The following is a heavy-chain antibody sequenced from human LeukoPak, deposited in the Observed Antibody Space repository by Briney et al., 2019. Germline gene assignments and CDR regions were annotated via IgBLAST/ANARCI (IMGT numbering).Heavy chain of an antibody. V-gene: IGHV3-21*01. CDR2: ISSSSSYI. CDR3: ARDELRYCSSTSCRGAFDI. Sequence: SGGSLRLSCAASEFTVSSNYMSWVRQAPGKGLEWVSSISSSSSYIYYADSVKGRFTISRDNAKNSLYLQMNSLRAEDTAVYYCARDELRYCSSTSCRGAFDIWGQGTMVTVSS. CDR1: EFTVSSNY. J-gene: IGHJ3*02. D-gene: IGHD2-2*01.